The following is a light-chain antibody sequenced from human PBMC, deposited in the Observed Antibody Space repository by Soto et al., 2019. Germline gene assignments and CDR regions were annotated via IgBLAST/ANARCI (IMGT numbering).Light chain of an antibody. CDR3: QQYNNWPLAT. J-gene: IGKJ4*01. CDR1: QSVSSSY. Sequence: EIVLTQSPGPLSLSPGERATLSCRASQSVSSSYLAWYQQKPGQAPRLLIYGASSRATGIPDRFSGSGSGTDFALTISRLEPEDFAVYYCQQYNNWPLATFGGGTKVEIK. V-gene: IGKV3-20*01. CDR2: GAS.